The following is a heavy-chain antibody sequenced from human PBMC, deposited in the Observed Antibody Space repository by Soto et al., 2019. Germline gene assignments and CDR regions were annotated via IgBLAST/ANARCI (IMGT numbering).Heavy chain of an antibody. CDR3: AKDTYTRSWYF. D-gene: IGHD6-13*01. Sequence: GGSLRLSCAASGFTFSSYGMHWVRQAPGKGLEWVAVISYDGSNKYYADSVKGRFTISRDNSKNTLYLQMNSLRAEDTAVYYCAKDTYTRSWYFWGQGTLVTVSS. V-gene: IGHV3-30*18. J-gene: IGHJ4*02. CDR1: GFTFSSYG. CDR2: ISYDGSNK.